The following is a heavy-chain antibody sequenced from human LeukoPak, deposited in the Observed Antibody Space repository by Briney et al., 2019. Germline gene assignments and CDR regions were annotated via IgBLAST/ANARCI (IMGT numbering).Heavy chain of an antibody. J-gene: IGHJ4*02. CDR2: INPNSGGT. D-gene: IGHD6-13*01. V-gene: IGHV1-2*06. CDR3: ARDRGGDSSSWRENTIDY. Sequence: ASVKVSCKASGYTFTGYYMHWVRQAPGQGLEWMGRINPNSGGTNYAQKFQGRVTMTRDTSISTAYMELSRLRSDDTAVYYCARDRGGDSSSWRENTIDYWGQGTLVTVSS. CDR1: GYTFTGYY.